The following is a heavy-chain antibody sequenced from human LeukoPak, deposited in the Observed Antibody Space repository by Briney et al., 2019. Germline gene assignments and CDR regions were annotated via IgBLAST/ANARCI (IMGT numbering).Heavy chain of an antibody. J-gene: IGHJ4*02. CDR2: IWYDGSNK. CDR1: GFTFSSYG. CDR3: AKDFGRFGELLSYYFDY. Sequence: GGTLRLSCAASGFTFSSYGMHWVRQAPGKGLEWVAVIWYDGSNKYYADSVKGRFTISRDNSKNTLYLQMNSLRAEDTAVYYCAKDFGRFGELLSYYFDYGGQGTRVSVSS. D-gene: IGHD3-10*01. V-gene: IGHV3-33*06.